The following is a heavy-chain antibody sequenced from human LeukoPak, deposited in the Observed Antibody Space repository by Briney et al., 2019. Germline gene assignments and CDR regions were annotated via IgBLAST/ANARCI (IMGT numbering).Heavy chain of an antibody. V-gene: IGHV3-74*01. CDR1: GFTFSSHW. Sequence: GGSLRLSCVVSGFTFSSHWMHWVRQAPGKGLEWVSRINQDASVRDYAGSARGRFTISRDNAKNMLYLQMDSLRAEDTAVYYCARAFSDVGDAFDMWGQGTMVTASS. CDR3: ARAFSDVGDAFDM. CDR2: INQDASVR. J-gene: IGHJ3*02.